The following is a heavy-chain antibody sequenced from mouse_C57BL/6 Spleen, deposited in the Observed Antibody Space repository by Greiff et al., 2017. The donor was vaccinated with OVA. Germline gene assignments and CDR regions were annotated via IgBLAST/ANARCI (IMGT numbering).Heavy chain of an antibody. Sequence: QVHVKQPGAELVKPGASVKLSCKASGYTFTSYWMHWVKQRPGRGLEWIGRIDPNSGGTKYNEKFKSKATLTVDKPSSTAYMQLSSLTSEDSAVYYCARYGTTVVVEDYFDYWGQGTTLTVSS. CDR2: IDPNSGGT. CDR3: ARYGTTVVVEDYFDY. D-gene: IGHD1-1*01. J-gene: IGHJ2*01. V-gene: IGHV1-72*01. CDR1: GYTFTSYW.